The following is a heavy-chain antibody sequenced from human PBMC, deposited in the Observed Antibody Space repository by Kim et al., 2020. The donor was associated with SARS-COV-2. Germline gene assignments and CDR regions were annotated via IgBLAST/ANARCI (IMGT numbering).Heavy chain of an antibody. J-gene: IGHJ4*01. D-gene: IGHD2-21*02. Sequence: GGSLRLSCAASGFAFSDYYMTWIRQAPGKGLEWVSHICGSGSTFYSAASVKGRFPSSSDSAKNLLYLHMTSLTAEDTVSYYCATGRRVVVVTSLDYFVY. CDR2: ICGSGSTF. CDR3: ATGRRVVVVTSLDYFVY. V-gene: IGHV3-11*01. CDR1: GFAFSDYY.